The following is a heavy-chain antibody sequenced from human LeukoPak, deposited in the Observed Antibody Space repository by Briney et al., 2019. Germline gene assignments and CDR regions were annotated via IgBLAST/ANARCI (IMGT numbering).Heavy chain of an antibody. J-gene: IGHJ4*02. CDR2: IKQDGSEK. Sequence: PGGSLRLSCAASGFTVSSNYMSWVRQAPGKGLEWVANIKQDGSEKYYVDSVKGRFTISRDNAKNSLYLQMNSLRAEDTAVYYCARGYSNSDYWGQGTLVTVSS. V-gene: IGHV3-7*01. CDR1: GFTVSSNY. D-gene: IGHD4-11*01. CDR3: ARGYSNSDY.